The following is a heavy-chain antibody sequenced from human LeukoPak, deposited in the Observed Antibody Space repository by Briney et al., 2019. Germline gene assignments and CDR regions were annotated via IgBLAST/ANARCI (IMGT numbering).Heavy chain of an antibody. J-gene: IGHJ4*02. Sequence: SETLSLTCAVYGGSFSGYYWSWIRQPPGKGLEWIGGINHSGSTNYNPSLKSRVTISVDTSKNQFSLKLSSVTAADTAVYYCAGSFTYYYDSSGSPSYWGQGTLVTVSS. D-gene: IGHD3-22*01. CDR3: AGSFTYYYDSSGSPSY. CDR1: GGSFSGYY. V-gene: IGHV4-34*01. CDR2: INHSGST.